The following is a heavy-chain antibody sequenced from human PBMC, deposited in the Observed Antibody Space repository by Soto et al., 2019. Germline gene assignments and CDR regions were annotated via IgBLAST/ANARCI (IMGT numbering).Heavy chain of an antibody. V-gene: IGHV1-2*02. CDR2: INPNSGGT. CDR1: GYTFTGYY. CDR3: ARGGGITIFGVVTTNWFDP. D-gene: IGHD3-3*01. J-gene: IGHJ5*02. Sequence: GASVKVSCKASGYTFTGYYIHWVRQAPGQGLQWMGWINPNSGGTNYAQKFQGRVTMTRDTSISTAYMELSRLRSDDTAVYYCARGGGITIFGVVTTNWFDPWGQGTLVTVSS.